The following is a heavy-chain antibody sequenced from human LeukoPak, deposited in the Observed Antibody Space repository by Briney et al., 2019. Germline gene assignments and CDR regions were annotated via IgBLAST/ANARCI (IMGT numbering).Heavy chain of an antibody. CDR2: MSGSGTTT. Sequence: GGSLRLSCAASGFTFSTYAMTWVRQAPGKGLEWVSSMSGSGTTTYYGDSVRGRFTISRDNSRNTLYLQMNTLRTEHTDVDYWATFIIVAHMGGHWGQGTLVTVSS. V-gene: IGHV3-23*01. CDR1: GFTFSTYA. D-gene: IGHD3-22*01. J-gene: IGHJ4*02. CDR3: ATFIIVAHMGGH.